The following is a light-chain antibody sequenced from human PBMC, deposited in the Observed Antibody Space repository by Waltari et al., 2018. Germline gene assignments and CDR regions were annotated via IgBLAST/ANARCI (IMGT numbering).Light chain of an antibody. CDR2: RND. CDR3: ATWDDSLNGVI. CDR1: TSNIGNND. Sequence: QSVLTQSPSTSGTPGQRVTISCSGSTSNIGNNDVPWYQQFAGGAPKLLIYRNDQRPSGVPDRFSGFKSGTSASLAISGLQSDDEADYFCATWDDSLNGVIFGGGTKLTVL. J-gene: IGLJ2*01. V-gene: IGLV1-44*01.